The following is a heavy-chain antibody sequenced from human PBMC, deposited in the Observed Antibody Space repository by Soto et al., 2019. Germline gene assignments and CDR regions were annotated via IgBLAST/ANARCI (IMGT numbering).Heavy chain of an antibody. CDR2: ISYDGSNK. CDR1: GFTFSSYG. D-gene: IGHD3-22*01. Sequence: QVQLVESGGGVVQPGRSLRLSCAASGFTFSSYGMHWVRQASGKGLQWVAVISYDGSNKYYADSVKGRFTISRDNSKNTLYLQMNSLRAEDTAVYYCVGGYYFGDYWGQGTLVTVSS. CDR3: VGGYYFGDY. V-gene: IGHV3-30*03. J-gene: IGHJ4*02.